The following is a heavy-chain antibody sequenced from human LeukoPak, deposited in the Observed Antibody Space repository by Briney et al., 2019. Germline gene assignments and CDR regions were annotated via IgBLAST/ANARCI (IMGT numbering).Heavy chain of an antibody. CDR3: AGGPGGYSYGYWN. D-gene: IGHD5-18*01. V-gene: IGHV4-34*01. CDR2: INHSGST. CDR1: GGSFSGYY. J-gene: IGHJ4*02. Sequence: SETLSLTCAVYGGSFSGYYWSWIRQPPGKGLEWIGEINHSGSTNYNPSLKSRVTISVDTSKNQFSLKLSSVTAADTAVYYCAGGPGGYSYGYWNWGQGTLVTVSS.